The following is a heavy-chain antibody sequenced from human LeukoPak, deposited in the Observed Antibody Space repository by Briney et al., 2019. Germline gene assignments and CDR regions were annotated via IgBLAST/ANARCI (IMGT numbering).Heavy chain of an antibody. Sequence: PGRSLRLSCAASGFTFSSYAMHWVRQAPGKGLEWVAVISYDGSNKYYADSVKGRFTISRDNSKNTPYPQMNSLRAEDTAVYYCARDAFSRGTTVVTPVSHLFDYWGQGTLVTVSS. CDR1: GFTFSSYA. CDR3: ARDAFSRGTTVVTPVSHLFDY. CDR2: ISYDGSNK. V-gene: IGHV3-30-3*01. D-gene: IGHD4-23*01. J-gene: IGHJ4*02.